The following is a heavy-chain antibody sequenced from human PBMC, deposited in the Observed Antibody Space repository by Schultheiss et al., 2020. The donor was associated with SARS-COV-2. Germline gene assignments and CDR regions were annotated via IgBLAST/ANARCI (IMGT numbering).Heavy chain of an antibody. D-gene: IGHD2-2*01. V-gene: IGHV4-34*01. CDR2: INHSGST. CDR1: GGSISSYY. Sequence: SQTLSLTCTVSGGSISSYYWCWIRQPPGKGLEWIGEINHSGSTNYNPSLKSRVTISVDTSKNQFSLKLSSVTAADTVVYYCARDFAGRFSSTSSYNWFDPCSQGTLVTVST. CDR3: ARDFAGRFSSTSSYNWFDP. J-gene: IGHJ5*02.